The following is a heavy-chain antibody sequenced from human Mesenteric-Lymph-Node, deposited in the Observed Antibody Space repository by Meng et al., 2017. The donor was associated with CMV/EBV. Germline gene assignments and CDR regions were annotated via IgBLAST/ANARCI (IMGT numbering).Heavy chain of an antibody. CDR2: ISGSGGST. V-gene: IGHV3-23*01. Sequence: LSLTCAASGFTFTSSAMHWVRQAPGKGLEWVSAISGSGGSTYYADSVKGRFTISRDNSKNTLYLQMNTLRAEDTAVYYCAKREVSGDCTNGVCSGAFDIWGQGTMVTVSS. J-gene: IGHJ3*02. CDR1: GFTFTSSA. CDR3: AKREVSGDCTNGVCSGAFDI. D-gene: IGHD2-8*01.